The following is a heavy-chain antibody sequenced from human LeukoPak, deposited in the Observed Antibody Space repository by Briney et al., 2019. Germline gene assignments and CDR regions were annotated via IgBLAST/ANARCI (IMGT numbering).Heavy chain of an antibody. CDR1: GGSISSGGYY. V-gene: IGHV4-30-2*01. J-gene: IGHJ5*02. CDR3: ARGFGAGNYYYGWFDP. Sequence: PSETLSLTCTVSGGSISSGGYYWSWIRQPPGKGLEWIGYIYHSGSTYYNPSLKSRVTISVDRSKNQFSLKLSSVTAADTAVYYCARGFGAGNYYYGWFDPWGQGTLVSVSS. D-gene: IGHD3-10*01. CDR2: IYHSGST.